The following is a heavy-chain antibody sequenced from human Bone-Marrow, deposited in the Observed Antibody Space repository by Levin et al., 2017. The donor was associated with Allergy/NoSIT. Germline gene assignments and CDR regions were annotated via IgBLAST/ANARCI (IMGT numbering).Heavy chain of an antibody. CDR1: GFDFGDYA. CDR3: TREAYYGSGTSIDYDY. V-gene: IGHV3-49*03. Sequence: GGSLRLSCTGSGFDFGDYAANWFRQSPGRGLEWVGLIRGRDYLATTEYAASVTGRFIISRDDSRSVASLQMNSLRTEDTAVYYCTREAYYGSGTSIDYDYWGQGTLVTVSS. J-gene: IGHJ4*02. D-gene: IGHD3-10*01. CDR2: IRGRDYLATT.